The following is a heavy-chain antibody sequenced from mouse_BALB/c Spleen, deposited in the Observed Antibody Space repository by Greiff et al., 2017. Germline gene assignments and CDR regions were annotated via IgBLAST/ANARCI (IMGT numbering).Heavy chain of an antibody. J-gene: IGHJ4*01. D-gene: IGHD1-1*01. CDR3: ARRAVVARDAMDY. Sequence: EVKLMESGGGLVQPGGSLKLSCAASGFDFSRYWMSWVRQAPGKGLEWIGEINPDSSTINYTPSLKDKFIISRDNAKNTLYLQMSKVRSEDTALYYCARRAVVARDAMDYWGQGTSVTVSS. V-gene: IGHV4-1*02. CDR1: GFDFSRYW. CDR2: INPDSSTI.